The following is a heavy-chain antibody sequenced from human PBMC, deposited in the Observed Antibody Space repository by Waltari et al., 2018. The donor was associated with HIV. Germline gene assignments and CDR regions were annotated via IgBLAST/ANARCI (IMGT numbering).Heavy chain of an antibody. CDR2: IYYSGST. CDR1: GGSISSSSYY. V-gene: IGHV4-39*01. D-gene: IGHD5-18*01. CDR3: ARVQTGVDTAMVNRYFDL. J-gene: IGHJ2*01. Sequence: QLQLQESGPGLVKPSETLSLTCTVSGGSISSSSYYWGWIRQPPGKGLEWIGSIYYSGSTYHNPSLKSRVTISVDTSKNQFSLKLSSVTAADTAVYYCARVQTGVDTAMVNRYFDLWGRGTLVTVSS.